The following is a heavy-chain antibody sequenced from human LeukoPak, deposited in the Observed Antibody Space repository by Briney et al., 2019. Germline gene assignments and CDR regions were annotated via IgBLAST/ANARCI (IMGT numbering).Heavy chain of an antibody. CDR1: GFTFNSYA. CDR2: ISGGGVDT. J-gene: IGHJ5*02. Sequence: GGSLRLSCAASGFTFNSYAMTWVRQAPGKGLEWVSAISGGGVDTYYADSVKGRFTISRDNSKNMLYLQMNSLRAEDTAVYYCAKTLGYSGYFSPWGQGTLVTVSS. D-gene: IGHD3-22*01. CDR3: AKTLGYSGYFSP. V-gene: IGHV3-23*01.